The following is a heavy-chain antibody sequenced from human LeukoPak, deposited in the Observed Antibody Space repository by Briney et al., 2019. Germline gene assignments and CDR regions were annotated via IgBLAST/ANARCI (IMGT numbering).Heavy chain of an antibody. CDR1: GGSISSSSYY. V-gene: IGHV4-39*07. CDR2: IYYSGST. Sequence: SETLSLTCTVSGGSISSSSYYWGWIRQPPGKGLEWLESIYYSGSTYYNPSLKSRVPISVDTSKNQFSLKLGSVTAADTAVYYCARDQVRRVAVDIWGKGTTVTVSS. J-gene: IGHJ6*04. CDR3: ARDQVRRVAVDI.